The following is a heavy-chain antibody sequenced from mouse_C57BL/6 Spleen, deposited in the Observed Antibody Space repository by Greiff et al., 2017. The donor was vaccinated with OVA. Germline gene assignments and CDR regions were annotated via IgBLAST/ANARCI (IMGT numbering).Heavy chain of an antibody. CDR1: GYSITSGYY. CDR3: AREGIYYDYDGAWFAY. D-gene: IGHD2-4*01. J-gene: IGHJ3*01. CDR2: ISYDGSN. V-gene: IGHV3-6*01. Sequence: EVQLQQSGPGLVKPSQSLSLTCSVTGYSITSGYYWNWIRQFPGNKLEWMGYISYDGSNNYNPSLKNRISITRDTSKNQFFLKLNSVTTEDTATYYGAREGIYYDYDGAWFAYWGQGTLVTVSA.